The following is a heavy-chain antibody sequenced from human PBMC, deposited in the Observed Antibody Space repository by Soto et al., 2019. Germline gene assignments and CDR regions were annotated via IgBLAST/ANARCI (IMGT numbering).Heavy chain of an antibody. V-gene: IGHV3-23*01. D-gene: IGHD6-19*01. Sequence: EVQLLESGGGLVQPGGSLRLSCAASGVTFSTYAMKCVRPGPGKWLEWVSFSGAHDGGYTNYADSVKGRFTISRDNSKNTVYLKMNSLRPDDTAIDYCAKGGWADHWGQGARFTVSS. CDR1: GVTFSTYA. J-gene: IGHJ5*02. CDR3: AKGGWADH. CDR2: SGAHDGGYT.